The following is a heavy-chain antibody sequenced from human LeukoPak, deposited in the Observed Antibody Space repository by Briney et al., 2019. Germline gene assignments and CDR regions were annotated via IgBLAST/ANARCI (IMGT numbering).Heavy chain of an antibody. V-gene: IGHV4-59*01. D-gene: IGHD1-1*01. CDR2: IYYSEPT. CDR1: GGPISSYY. J-gene: IGHJ4*02. Sequence: SETLPLTCTVSGGPISSYYWGWIRQPPGKVLEWIGYIYYSEPTNYNPSLKSRVTISVDTSKNQFSLKLRSVTPADTAVYYCARTSNYWSPYFDYWGQGALVTVSS. CDR3: ARTSNYWSPYFDY.